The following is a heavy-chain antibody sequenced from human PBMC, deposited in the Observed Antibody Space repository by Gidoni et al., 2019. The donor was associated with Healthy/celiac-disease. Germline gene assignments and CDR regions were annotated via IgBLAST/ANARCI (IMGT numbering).Heavy chain of an antibody. J-gene: IGHJ4*02. Sequence: EVQLVESGGGLVQPGRSLRLSCTASGFTFGDYAMSWFRQAPGKGLEWVGFIRSKAYGGTTEYAASVKGRFTISRDDSKSIAYLQMNSLKTEDTAVYYCTRDPTYGDYVALGFDYWGQGTLVTVSS. CDR1: GFTFGDYA. V-gene: IGHV3-49*03. CDR2: IRSKAYGGTT. D-gene: IGHD4-17*01. CDR3: TRDPTYGDYVALGFDY.